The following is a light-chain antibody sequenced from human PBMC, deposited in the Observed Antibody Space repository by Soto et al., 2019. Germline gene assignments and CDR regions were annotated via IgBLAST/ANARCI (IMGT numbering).Light chain of an antibody. CDR1: SVHRTYA. V-gene: IGLV4-69*01. CDR2: LNSDGRH. CDR3: QTWGTGLLV. J-gene: IGLJ2*01. Sequence: QPVLTQSPSASASLGASVKLTCTVSSVHRTYAIAWHQQQPEKGPRYLMNLNSDGRHTKGDGIPDRFSGSSSGTERYLTISSLQSEDEADYYCQTWGTGLLVFGGGTKLTVL.